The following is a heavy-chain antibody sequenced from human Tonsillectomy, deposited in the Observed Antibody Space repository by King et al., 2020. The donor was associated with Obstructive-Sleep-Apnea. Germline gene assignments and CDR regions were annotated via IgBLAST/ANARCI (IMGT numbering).Heavy chain of an antibody. CDR2: ISWDGGST. D-gene: IGHD6-13*01. CDR1: GFTFDDYA. Sequence: VQLVESGGVVVQPGGSLRLSCAASGFTFDDYAMHWVRQAPGKGLEWVSLISWDGGSTYYADSVKGRFTISRDNSKNSLYLQMNSLRGEDTALYYCAKSGWYSSSWQNNYYYYGMGVWGQGTTVTVSS. V-gene: IGHV3-43D*03. J-gene: IGHJ6*02. CDR3: AKSGWYSSSWQNNYYYYGMGV.